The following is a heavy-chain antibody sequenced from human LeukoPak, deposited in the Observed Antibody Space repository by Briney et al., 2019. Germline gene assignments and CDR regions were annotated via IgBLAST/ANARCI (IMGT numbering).Heavy chain of an antibody. J-gene: IGHJ4*02. D-gene: IGHD6-19*01. CDR1: GFTFSNYW. Sequence: GGSLRLSCAASGFTFSNYWMSWVRQAPGKGLEWVANLKQDGGEKYYVDSVKGRFTISRDNAKNSLYLQMNSLRAEDTAVYYCAREKFLEWYAVAGTFGYFNYWGQGTLVTVSS. CDR2: LKQDGGEK. CDR3: AREKFLEWYAVAGTFGYFNY. V-gene: IGHV3-7*01.